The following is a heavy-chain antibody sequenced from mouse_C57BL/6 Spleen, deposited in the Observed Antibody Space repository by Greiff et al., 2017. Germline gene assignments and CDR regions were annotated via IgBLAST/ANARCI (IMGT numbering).Heavy chain of an antibody. V-gene: IGHV14-4*01. Sequence: EVKLMESGAELVRPGASVKLSCTASGFNIKDDYMHWVKQRPEQGLEWIGWIDPENGDTEYASKFQGKATITADTSSNTAYLQLSSLTSEDTAVYYCTSNWDLYAMDYWGQGTSVTVSS. J-gene: IGHJ4*01. CDR3: TSNWDLYAMDY. CDR2: IDPENGDT. D-gene: IGHD4-1*01. CDR1: GFNIKDDY.